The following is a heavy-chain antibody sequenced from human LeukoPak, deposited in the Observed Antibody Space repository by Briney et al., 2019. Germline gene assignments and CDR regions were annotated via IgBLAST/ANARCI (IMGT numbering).Heavy chain of an antibody. J-gene: IGHJ6*02. D-gene: IGHD4-17*01. CDR1: GYSFTSYW. V-gene: IGHV5-10-1*01. CDR3: ARRTTAYYYGMDV. CDR2: IDPSDSYT. Sequence: TRGESLKISCQCSGYSFTSYWIFWLRQMPGKGLEWMGRIDPSDSYTNYSPSFQGHVTISADKSISTAYLQWSSLKASDTAMYYCARRTTAYYYGMDVWGQGTTVTVSS.